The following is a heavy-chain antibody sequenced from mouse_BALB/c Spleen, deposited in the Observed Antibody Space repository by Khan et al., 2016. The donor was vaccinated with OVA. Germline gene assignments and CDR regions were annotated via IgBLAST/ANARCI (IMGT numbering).Heavy chain of an antibody. CDR2: INTYTGEP. CDR1: GYTFTNYG. CDR3: ARENSKQGFAY. J-gene: IGHJ3*01. D-gene: IGHD2-5*01. V-gene: IGHV9-1*02. Sequence: QVQLQQSGPELKKPGETVKISCKASGYTFTNYGMNWVKQAPGKGLKWMGWINTYTGEPTYADDFKGRFAFSLETSASTAYLQINNLKNEDMATSFCARENSKQGFAYWGQGTLVTVSA.